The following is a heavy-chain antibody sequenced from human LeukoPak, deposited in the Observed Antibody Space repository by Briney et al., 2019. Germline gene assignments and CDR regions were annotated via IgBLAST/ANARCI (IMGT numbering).Heavy chain of an antibody. Sequence: SETLSLTCTVSGGSISSYYRSWIRQPPGKGLEWIGYIYYSGSTNYNPSLKSRVTISVDTSKNQFSLKLSSVTAADTAVYYCARGLGKQWLVQDYWGQGTLVTVSS. V-gene: IGHV4-59*01. D-gene: IGHD6-19*01. J-gene: IGHJ4*02. CDR1: GGSISSYY. CDR2: IYYSGST. CDR3: ARGLGKQWLVQDY.